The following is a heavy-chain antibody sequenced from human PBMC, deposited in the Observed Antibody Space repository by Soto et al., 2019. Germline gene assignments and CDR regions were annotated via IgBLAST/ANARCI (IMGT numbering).Heavy chain of an antibody. CDR3: AALPSRTEVAVLPIQT. D-gene: IGHD2-15*01. CDR1: GGSVSSSNW. Sequence: VQLQQSGPGLVKPSGTLSLTCAVSGGSVSSSNWWTCVRHSPGKGLEWIGDIYHIGSTAYNPTLRGGVTLSVEKSNNQFALTMKSVTAADTAVYYCAALPSRTEVAVLPIQTWGQGTLVTVSS. CDR2: IYHIGST. V-gene: IGHV4-4*02. J-gene: IGHJ5*02.